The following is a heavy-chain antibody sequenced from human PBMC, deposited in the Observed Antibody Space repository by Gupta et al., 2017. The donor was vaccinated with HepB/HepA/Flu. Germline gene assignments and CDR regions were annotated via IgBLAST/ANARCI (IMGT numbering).Heavy chain of an antibody. D-gene: IGHD4-17*01. CDR1: GCTVSSSC. CDR2: IYSDGRT. J-gene: IGHJ2*01. CDR3: ARDRYGDYWYFDL. Sequence: EVQVVESGGGLVQPGGSLRLSCAASGCTVSSSCMSWVRQAPGKGLEWVSLIYSDGRTYYTDSLKGRFTISRDNSKNTLYLQINSLRAEDTAVHYCARDRYGDYWYFDLWGRGTLVTVSS. V-gene: IGHV3-66*01.